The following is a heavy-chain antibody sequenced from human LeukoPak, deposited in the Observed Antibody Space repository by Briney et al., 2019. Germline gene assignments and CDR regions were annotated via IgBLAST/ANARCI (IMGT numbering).Heavy chain of an antibody. Sequence: GGSLRLSCAASGCTFSSYAMSWVRQAPGKGLEWVSAISGSGGSTYYADSVKGRFTISRDNSKNTLYLQMNSLRAEDTAVYYCAKDQAQDVVVPAAMGGLYFDYWGQGTLVTVSS. V-gene: IGHV3-23*01. J-gene: IGHJ4*02. CDR3: AKDQAQDVVVPAAMGGLYFDY. CDR1: GCTFSSYA. CDR2: ISGSGGST. D-gene: IGHD2-2*01.